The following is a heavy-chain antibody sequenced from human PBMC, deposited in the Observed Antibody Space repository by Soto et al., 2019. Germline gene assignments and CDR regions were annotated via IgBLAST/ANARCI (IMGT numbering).Heavy chain of an antibody. J-gene: IGHJ4*02. CDR2: IYYSGST. CDR3: ARHRYSYGVYYFDY. Sequence: SETLSLTCTVSCGSINSDYWSWIRQPPGKGLEWIGYIYYSGSTNYSPSLKSRVTISVDTSKNQFSLRLSSVTAADTALYYCARHRYSYGVYYFDYWGQGTLVTVSS. CDR1: CGSINSDY. V-gene: IGHV4-59*08. D-gene: IGHD5-18*01.